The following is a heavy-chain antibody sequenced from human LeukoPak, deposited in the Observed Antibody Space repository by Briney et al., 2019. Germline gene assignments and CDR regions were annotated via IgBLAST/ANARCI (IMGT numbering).Heavy chain of an antibody. CDR1: GGSISSGGYY. Sequence: PSETLSLTCTVSGGSISSGGYYWSWIRQHPGKGLEWIGYIYYSGSTYYNPSLKSRVTISVDTSKNLFSLKLSSVTAADTAVYYCARGSPYDYIWGSYRPHFFDYWGQGTLVTVSS. CDR3: ARGSPYDYIWGSYRPHFFDY. J-gene: IGHJ4*02. V-gene: IGHV4-31*03. CDR2: IYYSGST. D-gene: IGHD3-16*02.